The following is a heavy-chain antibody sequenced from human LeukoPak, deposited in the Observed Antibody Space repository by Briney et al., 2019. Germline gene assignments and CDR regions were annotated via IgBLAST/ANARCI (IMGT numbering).Heavy chain of an antibody. V-gene: IGHV4-39*07. Sequence: PSETLSLTCTVSGGSISSSSYYWGWIRQPPGKGLEWIGSIYYSGSTYYNPSLKSRVTISVDTSKNQFSLKLSSVTAADTAVYYCARGGGLVWDLHVNDYWGQGTLVTVSS. J-gene: IGHJ4*02. CDR3: ARGGGLVWDLHVNDY. D-gene: IGHD1-26*01. CDR1: GGSISSSSYY. CDR2: IYYSGST.